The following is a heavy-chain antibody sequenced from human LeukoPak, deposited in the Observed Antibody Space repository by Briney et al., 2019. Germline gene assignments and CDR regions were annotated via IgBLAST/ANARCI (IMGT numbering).Heavy chain of an antibody. CDR2: IVVGSGNT. Sequence: ASVKVSCKASGFTFTSSAMQWVRQARGQRLEWRGWIVVGSGNTNYAQKFQERVTITRDMSTSTAYMELSSLRSEDTAVYYCAAGSSSWLDAFDIWGQGTMVTVSS. CDR1: GFTFTSSA. CDR3: AAGSSSWLDAFDI. D-gene: IGHD6-13*01. J-gene: IGHJ3*02. V-gene: IGHV1-58*02.